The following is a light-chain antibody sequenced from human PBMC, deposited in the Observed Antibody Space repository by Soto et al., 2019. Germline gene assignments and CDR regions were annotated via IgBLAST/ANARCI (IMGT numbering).Light chain of an antibody. CDR1: SSDVGAYNY. CDR2: EVT. CDR3: SSFASSNTWV. J-gene: IGLJ3*02. Sequence: QSVLTQPPSASGSPGQSVTISCTGTSSDVGAYNYVSWYQQHAGKAPKLVIYEVTKRPSGVPDRFSGSKSANTASLTVSGLQAEDEADYYCSSFASSNTWVSGGGTKVTVL. V-gene: IGLV2-8*01.